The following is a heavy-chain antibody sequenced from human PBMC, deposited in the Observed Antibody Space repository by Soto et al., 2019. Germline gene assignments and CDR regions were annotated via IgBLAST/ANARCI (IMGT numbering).Heavy chain of an antibody. CDR3: ARGKGGYNYWFDP. D-gene: IGHD5-12*01. Sequence: QVQLVESGGGVVQPGRSLRLSCAASGFTFSSYGMHWVRQAPGKGLEWVAVIWYDGSNKYYADSVKGRFTISRDNSKNPLHLQMNSLRAEDTAVYYCARGKGGYNYWFDPWGQGTLVTVSS. V-gene: IGHV3-33*01. CDR1: GFTFSSYG. CDR2: IWYDGSNK. J-gene: IGHJ5*02.